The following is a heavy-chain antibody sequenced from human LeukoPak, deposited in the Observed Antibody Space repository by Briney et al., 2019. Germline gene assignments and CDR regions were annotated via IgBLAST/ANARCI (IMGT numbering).Heavy chain of an antibody. J-gene: IGHJ3*02. Sequence: SVKVSCKASGGTFSSYAISWVRQAPGQGLEWMGGIIPIFGTANYAQKFQGRVTITADESTSTAYMELSSLRPEDTAVYYYAREMGQQLEIGAFDIWGQGTMVTVSS. CDR2: IIPIFGTA. CDR3: AREMGQQLEIGAFDI. CDR1: GGTFSSYA. D-gene: IGHD6-13*01. V-gene: IGHV1-69*13.